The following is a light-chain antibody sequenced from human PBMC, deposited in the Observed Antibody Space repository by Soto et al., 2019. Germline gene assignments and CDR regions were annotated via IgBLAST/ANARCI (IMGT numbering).Light chain of an antibody. CDR3: QQYHTTPNT. J-gene: IGKJ2*01. Sequence: DVVMTQSPETLAVSLGERAAIKCKSSQNLLFSSNNKNSLAWYQHKPGQPPKLLIYWASTRESGAPDRFSGSGSGTDFTLTISSLQAEDVAVYYCQQYHTTPNTFGQGTKLEIK. CDR2: WAS. V-gene: IGKV4-1*01. CDR1: QNLLFSSNNKNS.